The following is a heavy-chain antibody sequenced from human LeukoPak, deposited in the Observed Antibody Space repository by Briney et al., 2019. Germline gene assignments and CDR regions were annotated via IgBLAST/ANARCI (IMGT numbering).Heavy chain of an antibody. Sequence: GESLTISCKGSGYSFTSYWIGWVRQMPGKGLEWMGIIYPGDSDTRYSPSAQGQVTISADKSIRTAYLQWTSLKASDTAMYYCARHISSGSPFDYWGQGTLVTVSS. CDR2: IYPGDSDT. D-gene: IGHD1-26*01. CDR1: GYSFTSYW. V-gene: IGHV5-51*01. CDR3: ARHISSGSPFDY. J-gene: IGHJ4*02.